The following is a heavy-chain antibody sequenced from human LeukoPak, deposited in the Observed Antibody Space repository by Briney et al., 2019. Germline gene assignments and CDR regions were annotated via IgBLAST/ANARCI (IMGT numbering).Heavy chain of an antibody. J-gene: IGHJ4*02. CDR1: GGPISSSSYY. V-gene: IGHV4-39*01. Sequence: SETLSLTCTVSGGPISSSSYYWGWIRQPPGKGLEWIGSIYYSGSTYYNPSLKSRVTISVDTSKNQFSLKLSSVTAADTAVYYCAIPSIVGATWYFDYWGQGTLVTVSS. CDR2: IYYSGST. D-gene: IGHD1-26*01. CDR3: AIPSIVGATWYFDY.